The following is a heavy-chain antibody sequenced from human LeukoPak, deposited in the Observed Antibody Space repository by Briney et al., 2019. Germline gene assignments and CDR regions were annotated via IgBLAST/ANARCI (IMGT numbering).Heavy chain of an antibody. CDR2: IYSGGST. CDR3: AKVYGGSPFHDY. J-gene: IGHJ4*02. V-gene: IGHV3-66*01. D-gene: IGHD4-23*01. Sequence: GGSLRLSCAASGFTVSSNYMSWVRQAPGKGLEWVSVIYSGGSTYYADSVKGRFAISRDNSKNTLYLQMNSLRAEDTAVYYCAKVYGGSPFHDYWGQGTLVTVSS. CDR1: GFTVSSNY.